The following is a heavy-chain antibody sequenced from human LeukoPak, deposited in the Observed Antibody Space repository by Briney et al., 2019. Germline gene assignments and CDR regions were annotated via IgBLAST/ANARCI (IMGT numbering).Heavy chain of an antibody. V-gene: IGHV1-24*01. J-gene: IGHJ4*02. CDR2: FDPEDGET. CDR1: GYTLTELS. CDR3: ATGPRVGASIFDY. Sequence: ASVKVSCKVSGYTLTELSMHGVRQAPGKGLEWMGGFDPEDGETIYAQKFQGRVTMTEDTSTDTAYMELSSLRSEDTAVYYCATGPRVGASIFDYWGQGTLVTVSS. D-gene: IGHD1-26*01.